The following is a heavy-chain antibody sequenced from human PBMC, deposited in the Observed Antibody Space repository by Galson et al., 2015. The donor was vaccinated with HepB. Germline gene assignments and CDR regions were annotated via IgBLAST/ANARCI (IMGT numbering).Heavy chain of an antibody. D-gene: IGHD1-26*01. CDR1: GYTFTSYY. CDR2: INPSGGST. Sequence: SVKVSCKASGYTFTSYYMHWVRQAPGQGLEWMGIINPSGGSTSYAQKLQGRVTMTRDTSTSTVYMELSSLRSEDTAVYYCARTGRSYYYFDYWGQGTLVTVSS. CDR3: ARTGRSYYYFDY. J-gene: IGHJ4*02. V-gene: IGHV1-46*04.